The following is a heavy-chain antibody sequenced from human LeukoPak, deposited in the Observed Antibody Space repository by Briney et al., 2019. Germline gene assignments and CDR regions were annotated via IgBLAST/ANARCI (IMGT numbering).Heavy chain of an antibody. CDR3: TRGLGNYYDVGWYFDL. V-gene: IGHV1-69*13. Sequence: SVKVSCKASGGTFSSYAISWVRQAPGQGLEWMGGIIPIFGTANYAQKFQGRVTITADESTSTAYMELSSLRPEDTAVYYCTRGLGNYYDVGWYFDLWGRGTLVTVSS. D-gene: IGHD3-10*01. J-gene: IGHJ2*01. CDR1: GGTFSSYA. CDR2: IIPIFGTA.